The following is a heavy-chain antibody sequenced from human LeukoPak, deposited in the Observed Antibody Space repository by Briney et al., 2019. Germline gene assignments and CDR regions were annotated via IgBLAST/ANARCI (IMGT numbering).Heavy chain of an antibody. CDR2: ISNSGDAT. CDR1: GFTFSRYW. J-gene: IGHJ4*02. D-gene: IGHD1-1*01. CDR3: AKAPPYKKYFDY. Sequence: GGSLRLSCVGSGFTFSRYWLNWVRQAPGKGLEWVSTISNSGDATYYADSVKGRFTISRDNSKNTLYLQMNSLRAEDTAVYYCAKAPPYKKYFDYWGQGTLVTVSS. V-gene: IGHV3-23*01.